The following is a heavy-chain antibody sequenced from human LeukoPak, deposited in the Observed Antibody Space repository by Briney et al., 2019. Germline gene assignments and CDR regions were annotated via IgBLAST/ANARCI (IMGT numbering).Heavy chain of an antibody. CDR1: GFTFEDYA. CDR2: LSWHSERT. D-gene: IGHD6-13*01. V-gene: IGHV3-9*01. J-gene: IGHJ4*02. Sequence: PGGSLRLSCAASGFTFEDYAMHWVRQVPGKGLEWVSGLSWHSERTGYADSVKGRFTISRDNAKNTLYLQMNSLRAEDTAVYYCAKPPRPLYSSSWQAHYWGQGTLVTVSS. CDR3: AKPPRPLYSSSWQAHY.